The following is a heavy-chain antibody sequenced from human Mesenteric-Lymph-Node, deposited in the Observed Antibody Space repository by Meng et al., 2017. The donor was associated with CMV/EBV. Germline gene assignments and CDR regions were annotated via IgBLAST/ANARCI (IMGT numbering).Heavy chain of an antibody. V-gene: IGHV4-39*07. CDR1: GGSISSSSYY. CDR2: INHSGST. CDR3: ARERNYPMDV. J-gene: IGHJ6*02. D-gene: IGHD1-7*01. Sequence: ESLKISCTVSGGSISSSSYYWSWIRQPPGKGLEWIGEINHSGSTNYNPSLKSRVTISVDTSKNQFSLKLSSVTAADTAVYYCARERNYPMDVWGQGTTVTVSS.